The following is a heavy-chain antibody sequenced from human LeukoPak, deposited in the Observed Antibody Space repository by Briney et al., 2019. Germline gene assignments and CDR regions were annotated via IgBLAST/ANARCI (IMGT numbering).Heavy chain of an antibody. D-gene: IGHD3-22*01. CDR2: ISGSGGST. CDR1: GFTFSSYA. V-gene: IGHV3-23*01. CDR3: AKDGYYYDSSGYSGPFDY. J-gene: IGHJ4*02. Sequence: GGSLRLSCAASGFTFSSYAMSWVRHGPGKGLEWVSAISGSGGSTYYADSVKGRFTISTDNSKNTLYLQMNSLRDEDTAVYYCAKDGYYYDSSGYSGPFDYWGQGTLVTVSS.